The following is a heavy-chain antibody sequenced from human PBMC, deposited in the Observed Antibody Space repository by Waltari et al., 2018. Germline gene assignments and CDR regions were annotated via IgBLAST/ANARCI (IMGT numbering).Heavy chain of an antibody. D-gene: IGHD3-9*01. CDR1: GFTFSSYS. J-gene: IGHJ4*02. Sequence: EVQLVESGGGLVKPGGSLRLSCAASGFTFSSYSMNWVRQAAGKGLEWVSSISSSSSYIYYADSVKGRFTISRDNAKNSLYLQMNSLRAEDTAVYYCARDSYYDILTGYLDYWGQGTLVTVSS. V-gene: IGHV3-21*01. CDR3: ARDSYYDILTGYLDY. CDR2: ISSSSSYI.